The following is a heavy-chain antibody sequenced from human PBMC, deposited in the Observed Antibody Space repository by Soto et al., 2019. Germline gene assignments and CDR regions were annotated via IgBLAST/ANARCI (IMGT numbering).Heavy chain of an antibody. Sequence: QVQLQESGPGLVKPSETLSLTCSVSGGSISSYYWSWIRQPPGKGLEWIAYMDYSGNTYDNPSLRSGATMSRDTSKNHLSLRLSSVTAADRAIYYCATHYSDWAFDNWGQGTLVTVSS. CDR2: MDYSGNT. D-gene: IGHD1-26*01. CDR1: GGSISSYY. J-gene: IGHJ4*02. CDR3: ATHYSDWAFDN. V-gene: IGHV4-59*08.